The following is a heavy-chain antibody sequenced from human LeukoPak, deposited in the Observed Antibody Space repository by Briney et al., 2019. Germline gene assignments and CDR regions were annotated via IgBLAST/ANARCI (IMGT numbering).Heavy chain of an antibody. Sequence: GGSLRLSCAASGFTVRYNSMTWVRQAPGKGLEWVSTIYADGTTYYADSVKGRFTISRDNSKNTLYLQMNSLRAEDTAVYYCAKVTGTTHWYFDLWGRGTLVTVSS. CDR2: IYADGTT. CDR3: AKVTGTTHWYFDL. D-gene: IGHD1-7*01. J-gene: IGHJ2*01. V-gene: IGHV3-53*01. CDR1: GFTVRYNS.